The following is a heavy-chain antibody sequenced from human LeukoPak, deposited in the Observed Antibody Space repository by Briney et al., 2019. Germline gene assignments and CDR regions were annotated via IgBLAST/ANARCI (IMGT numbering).Heavy chain of an antibody. D-gene: IGHD3-10*01. Sequence: PGGSLRLSCSASGFTFSSYAMPWVRQAPGKGLEYVSAISSNGGSTYYADSVKGRFTISRDNSKNTLYLQMSSLRAEDTAVYYCVKDETYYGSGSYYNGFDYWGQGTLVTVSS. V-gene: IGHV3-64D*06. CDR1: GFTFSSYA. J-gene: IGHJ4*02. CDR2: ISSNGGST. CDR3: VKDETYYGSGSYYNGFDY.